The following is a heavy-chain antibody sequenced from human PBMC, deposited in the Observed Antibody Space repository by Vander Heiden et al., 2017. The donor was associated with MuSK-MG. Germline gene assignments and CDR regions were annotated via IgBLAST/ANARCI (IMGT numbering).Heavy chain of an antibody. Sequence: QLQLAQSGAEVKKPEPSVEVSCKACGYSFTSPGISWVRRAPGQGLEWMGWISGYKGKTKYAQKVQGRVTVTTDTSTSTAYMELRSLRSDDTAVYYCARDQGYANWFDPWGQGTLVTVSS. J-gene: IGHJ5*02. V-gene: IGHV1-18*04. CDR2: ISGYKGKT. D-gene: IGHD5-12*01. CDR1: GYSFTSPG. CDR3: ARDQGYANWFDP.